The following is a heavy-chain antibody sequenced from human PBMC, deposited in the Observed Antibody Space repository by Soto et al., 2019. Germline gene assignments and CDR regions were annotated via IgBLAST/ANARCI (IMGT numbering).Heavy chain of an antibody. CDR3: TRDYSNSGIDL. V-gene: IGHV3-11*01. CDR2: ITGSGSTI. Sequence: QVQLVESGGGLVKPGESLKLSCAASGFKLRDFYMSWTRQAAGKGLEWVSYITGSGSTIYYADSVKGRFTISRDNAKNSLYLQINNLRAEDTAVYYCTRDYSNSGIDLWGQGTLVTVSS. CDR1: GFKLRDFY. D-gene: IGHD4-4*01. J-gene: IGHJ5*02.